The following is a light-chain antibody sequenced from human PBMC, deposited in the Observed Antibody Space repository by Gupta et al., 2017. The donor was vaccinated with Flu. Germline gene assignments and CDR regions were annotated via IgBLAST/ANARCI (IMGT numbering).Light chain of an antibody. V-gene: IGLV2-8*01. CDR3: RSYAGGNIWL. CDR2: EVS. CDR1: SIDVGPYYY. J-gene: IGLJ3*02. Sequence: QSALTQPPAASGSPGQAVTISCTGTSIDVGPYYYVTWYQRHPSKAPNVMIIEVSKRPSGVPDRFSGSTSGNTASLTVSGLQADDEADYYCRSYAGGNIWLFGGGTKLTVL.